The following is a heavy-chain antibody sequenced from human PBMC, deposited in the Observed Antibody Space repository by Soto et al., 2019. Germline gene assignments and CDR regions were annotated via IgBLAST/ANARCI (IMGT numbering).Heavy chain of an antibody. CDR2: MNPNSGNT. Sequence: ASVKVSCKASGYTFTSYDINWVRQATGQGLEWMGWMNPNSGNTGYAQKFQGRVTMTRNTSISTAYMELSSLRSEDTAVYYCARVFGRYCSSTSCYTRGGYYYYGIDVWGQGTTVTVSS. D-gene: IGHD2-2*02. V-gene: IGHV1-8*01. J-gene: IGHJ6*02. CDR3: ARVFGRYCSSTSCYTRGGYYYYGIDV. CDR1: GYTFTSYD.